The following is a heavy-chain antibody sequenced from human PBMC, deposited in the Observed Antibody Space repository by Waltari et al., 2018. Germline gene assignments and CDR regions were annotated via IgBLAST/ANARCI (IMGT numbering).Heavy chain of an antibody. CDR3: ARTHDSSGYYGVWFDP. CDR2: IYSGGST. CDR1: GLPGSGNY. J-gene: IGHJ5*02. Sequence: EVQLVETGGGLSQPGGSLRLPCAASGLPGSGNYMSWVRQAPGKGLEWVSVIYSGGSTYYADSVKGRFTISRDNSKNTLYLQMNSLRAEDTGVYYCARTHDSSGYYGVWFDPWGQGTLVTVSS. V-gene: IGHV3-53*02. D-gene: IGHD3-22*01.